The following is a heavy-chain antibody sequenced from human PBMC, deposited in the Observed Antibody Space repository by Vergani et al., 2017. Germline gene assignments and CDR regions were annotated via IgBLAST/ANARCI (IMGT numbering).Heavy chain of an antibody. V-gene: IGHV1-69*01. CDR1: GGTFSSYA. J-gene: IGHJ6*03. Sequence: QVQLVQSGAEVKKPGSSVKVSCKASGGTFSSYAISWVRQAPGQGLEWMGGIIPIFGTANYAQKFQGRVTITADESTSTAYMELSRLRSEDTAVYYCARVNRPAAISYYYMDVWGKGTTVTVSS. D-gene: IGHD2-2*01. CDR2: IIPIFGTA. CDR3: ARVNRPAAISYYYMDV.